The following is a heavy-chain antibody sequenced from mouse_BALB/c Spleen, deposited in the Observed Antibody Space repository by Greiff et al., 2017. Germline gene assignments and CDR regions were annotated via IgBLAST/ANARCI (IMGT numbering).Heavy chain of an antibody. D-gene: IGHD1-2*01. CDR2: ISNGGGST. J-gene: IGHJ1*01. CDR3: ARQRVHYYWFDG. CDR1: GFTFSSYT. Sequence: EVKLMESGGGLVQPGGSLKLSCAASGFTFSSYTMSWVRQTPEKRLEWVAYISNGGGSTYYPDTVKGRFTISRDNAKNTLYLQMSSLKSEDTAMYYCARQRVHYYWFDGWGARTTITVSS. V-gene: IGHV5-12-2*01.